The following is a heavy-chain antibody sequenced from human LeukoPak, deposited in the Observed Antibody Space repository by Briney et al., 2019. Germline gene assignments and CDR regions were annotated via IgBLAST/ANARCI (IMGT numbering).Heavy chain of an antibody. Sequence: PGGSLRLSCAASGFTFSTYLMTWVRQAPGKGLEWVAIIKYDGSERYYVDSVKGRFTISRDNAKNSLSLQMNGLRAEDTAVYYCARDMMYSGGWDFDYWGQVTLVTVSS. J-gene: IGHJ4*02. D-gene: IGHD6-19*01. CDR3: ARDMMYSGGWDFDY. CDR2: IKYDGSER. V-gene: IGHV3-7*01. CDR1: GFTFSTYL.